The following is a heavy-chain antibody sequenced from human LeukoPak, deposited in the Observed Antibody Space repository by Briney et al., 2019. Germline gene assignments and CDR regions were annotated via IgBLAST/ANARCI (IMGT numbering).Heavy chain of an antibody. CDR1: GFTFSSYS. V-gene: IGHV3-21*01. J-gene: IGHJ5*02. CDR2: ISSSSSYI. Sequence: PGGSLRLSCAASGFTFSSYSMNWVRQAPGKGLEWVSSISSSSSYIYYADSVKGRFIISRDNAKNSLYLQMNSLRVEDTAVYYCARDGDRSGNNWFDPWGQGTLVTVSS. CDR3: ARDGDRSGNNWFDP. D-gene: IGHD3-3*01.